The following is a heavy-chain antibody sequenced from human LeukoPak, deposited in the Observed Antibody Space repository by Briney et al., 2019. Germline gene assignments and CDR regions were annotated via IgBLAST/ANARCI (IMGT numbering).Heavy chain of an antibody. CDR2: ISGSGGST. D-gene: IGHD4-17*01. Sequence: GGSLRLSCAASGFTSSTYAMSWVRQAPGKGLEWVSAISGSGGSTYYADSVKGRFTISRDNSKNTLYLQMKSLRAEDTAVYYCAKSGTVSEVDYWGQGTLVTVSS. V-gene: IGHV3-23*01. CDR1: GFTSSTYA. J-gene: IGHJ4*02. CDR3: AKSGTVSEVDY.